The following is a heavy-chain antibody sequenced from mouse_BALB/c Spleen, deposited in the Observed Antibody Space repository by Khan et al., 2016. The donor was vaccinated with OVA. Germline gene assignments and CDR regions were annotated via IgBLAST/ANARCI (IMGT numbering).Heavy chain of an antibody. CDR3: ARGLGRYYDAMDY. CDR2: INPDSSTI. J-gene: IGHJ4*01. Sequence: EVKLLESGGGLVQPGGSLKLSCAASGFDFSRYWMSWVRQAPGKGLEWIGEINPDSSTINYTPSLKDKFIISRDNAKNTLYLQMSKVRSEDTALYYCARGLGRYYDAMDYWGQGTSVTVSA. D-gene: IGHD2-2*01. CDR1: GFDFSRYW. V-gene: IGHV4-1*02.